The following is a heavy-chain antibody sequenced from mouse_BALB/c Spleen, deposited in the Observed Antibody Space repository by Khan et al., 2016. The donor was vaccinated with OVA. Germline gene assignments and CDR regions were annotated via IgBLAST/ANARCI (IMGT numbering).Heavy chain of an antibody. CDR3: ARRNYCGYTFAY. CDR2: ISPGSGDT. V-gene: IGHV1-77*01. D-gene: IGHD1-2*01. J-gene: IGHJ3*01. Sequence: QVQLKVSGAELARPGASVKLSCKASGYTFTDYYINWVKLRTGQGLEWIGEISPGSGDTYYNERFKGKATLTADKSSRTAYMQLSSLTSEASAVYFCARRNYCGYTFAYWGQGTLVTVSA. CDR1: GYTFTDYY.